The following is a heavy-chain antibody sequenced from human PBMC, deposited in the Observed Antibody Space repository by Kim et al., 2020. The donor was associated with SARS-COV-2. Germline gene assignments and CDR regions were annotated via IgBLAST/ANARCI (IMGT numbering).Heavy chain of an antibody. V-gene: IGHV3-21*01. J-gene: IGHJ4*02. CDR3: ARDIAAAGLEFDY. D-gene: IGHD6-13*01. Sequence: YADSVKGRFTISRDNAKNSLYLQMNSRRAEDTAVYYWARDIAAAGLEFDYWGQGTLVTVSS.